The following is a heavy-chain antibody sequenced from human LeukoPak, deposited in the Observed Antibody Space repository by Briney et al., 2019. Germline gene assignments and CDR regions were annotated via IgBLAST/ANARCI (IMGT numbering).Heavy chain of an antibody. D-gene: IGHD3-10*01. Sequence: ASVKVSCKASRGTFSSYAISWVRQAPGQGLEWMGGIIPIFGTTNYAQKFQGRVTITADKSTSTAYMELSSLRSEDTAVYYCASADYYGSGSYFYYYYYYMDVWGKGTTVTVSS. CDR1: RGTFSSYA. J-gene: IGHJ6*03. CDR2: IIPIFGTT. CDR3: ASADYYGSGSYFYYYYYYMDV. V-gene: IGHV1-69*06.